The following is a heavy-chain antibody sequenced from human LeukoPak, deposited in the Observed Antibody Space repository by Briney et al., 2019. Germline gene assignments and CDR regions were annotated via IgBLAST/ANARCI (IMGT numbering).Heavy chain of an antibody. Sequence: QPGGSLRLSCAASGFTFSSYWMHWVRQAPGKGLVWVSRINSDGSSTSYADSVKGRFTISRDNAKNTLYLQMNSLRGEDTALYYCARGRGRFIVLMAQGDFWGQGTQVTVSS. D-gene: IGHD2-8*01. CDR1: GFTFSSYW. CDR2: INSDGSST. CDR3: ARGRGRFIVLMAQGDF. V-gene: IGHV3-74*01. J-gene: IGHJ4*02.